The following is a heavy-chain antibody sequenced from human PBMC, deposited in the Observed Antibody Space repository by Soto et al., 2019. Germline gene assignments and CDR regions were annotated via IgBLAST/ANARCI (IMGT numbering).Heavy chain of an antibody. CDR3: ARDPSVYDFWSGYYPYGMDV. CDR2: INAGNGNT. CDR1: GYTFTSYA. Sequence: ASVKVSCKASGYTFTSYAMHWVRQAPGQRLEWMGWINAGNGNTKYSQKFQGRVTITRDTSASTAYMELSSLRSEDTAVYYCARDPSVYDFWSGYYPYGMDVSGQAITVTVSS. V-gene: IGHV1-3*01. J-gene: IGHJ6*02. D-gene: IGHD3-3*01.